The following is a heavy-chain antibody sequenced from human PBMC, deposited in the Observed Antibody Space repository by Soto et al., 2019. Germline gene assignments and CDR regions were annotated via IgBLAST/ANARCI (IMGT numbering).Heavy chain of an antibody. CDR2: VGVSGSDT. V-gene: IGHV3-23*01. CDR3: AKRQSFDFWSGYLPFFDY. D-gene: IGHD3-3*01. Sequence: GGSLRLSCSASAINFRSYAMSWVRQAPGKGLEWVSAVGVSGSDTYYADSVKGRFTISRDDSKNTLYLHMSSLRVEDTAIYYCAKRQSFDFWSGYLPFFDYWGQGTPVTVSS. J-gene: IGHJ4*02. CDR1: AINFRSYA.